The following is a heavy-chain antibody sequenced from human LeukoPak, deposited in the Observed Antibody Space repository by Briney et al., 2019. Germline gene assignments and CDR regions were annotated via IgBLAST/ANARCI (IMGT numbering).Heavy chain of an antibody. Sequence: GRSLRPSCAASGFVFNSHSMHWVRQAPGNGLECVSAISSNGGSTYYANSVKGRFTISRDNSKNTLYLQMGSLRAEDTALYYCAREEPAGSTDYWGQGTLVTVSS. D-gene: IGHD1-14*01. CDR2: ISSNGGST. CDR1: GFVFNSHS. J-gene: IGHJ4*02. V-gene: IGHV3-64*01. CDR3: AREEPAGSTDY.